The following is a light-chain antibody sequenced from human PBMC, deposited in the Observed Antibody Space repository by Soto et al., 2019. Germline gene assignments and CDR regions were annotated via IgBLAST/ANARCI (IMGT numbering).Light chain of an antibody. Sequence: EIVMTQSPATLSVSPGERATLSCRASQSVSSNLAWYQQKPGQAPRLLIYGTSTRATGIPARFSGSGSGTEFTLTISSLQSEDFAVYYCQQRSNWPALTFGGGTKV. CDR2: GTS. J-gene: IGKJ4*01. CDR1: QSVSSN. V-gene: IGKV3-15*01. CDR3: QQRSNWPALT.